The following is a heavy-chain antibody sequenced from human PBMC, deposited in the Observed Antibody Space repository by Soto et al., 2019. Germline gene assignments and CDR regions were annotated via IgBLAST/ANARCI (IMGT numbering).Heavy chain of an antibody. D-gene: IGHD4-17*01. Sequence: KLSETLSLTCTVSGGSISSGGYYWSWIRQHPGKGLEWIGYIYYSGSTYYNPSLKSRVTISVDTSKNQCSLKLSSVTAADTAVYYCAREGDYRTWFEPWGPGTLVTVSS. V-gene: IGHV4-31*03. CDR2: IYYSGST. J-gene: IGHJ5*02. CDR3: AREGDYRTWFEP. CDR1: GGSISSGGYY.